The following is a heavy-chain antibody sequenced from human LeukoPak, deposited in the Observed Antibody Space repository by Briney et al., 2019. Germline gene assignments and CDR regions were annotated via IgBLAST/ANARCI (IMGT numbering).Heavy chain of an antibody. D-gene: IGHD2-2*01. CDR3: AREAILCLDY. V-gene: IGHV3-30*02. Sequence: GGSLRLSCAASGFTFSSYAMHWVRQAPGKGLEWVAFIRYDGSNKYYADSVKGRFTISRDNSKNTLYLQMNSLRAEDTAVYYCAREAILCLDYWGQGTLVTVSS. J-gene: IGHJ4*02. CDR1: GFTFSSYA. CDR2: IRYDGSNK.